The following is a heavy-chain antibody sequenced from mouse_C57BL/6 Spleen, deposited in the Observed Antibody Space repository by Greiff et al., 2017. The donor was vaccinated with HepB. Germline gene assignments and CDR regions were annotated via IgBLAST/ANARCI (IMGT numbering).Heavy chain of an antibody. CDR2: IYPRSGNT. J-gene: IGHJ1*03. V-gene: IGHV1-81*01. Sequence: VQGVESGAELARPGASVKLSCKASGYTFTSYGISWVKQRTGQGLEWIGEIYPRSGNTYYNEKFKGKATLTADKSSSTAYMELRSLTSEDSAVYFCARSAQRYFDVWGTGTTVTVSS. CDR1: GYTFTSYG. CDR3: ARSAQRYFDV.